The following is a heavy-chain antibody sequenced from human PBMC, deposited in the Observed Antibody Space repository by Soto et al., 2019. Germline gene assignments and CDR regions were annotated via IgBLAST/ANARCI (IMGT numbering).Heavy chain of an antibody. CDR3: ATYGIVGAAYYYYYGMDV. CDR1: GGTFSSYA. V-gene: IGHV1-69*06. D-gene: IGHD1-26*01. J-gene: IGHJ6*02. CDR2: IIPIFGTA. Sequence: SVKVSCKASGGTFSSYAISWVRQAPGQGLEWMGGIIPIFGTANYAQKFQGRVTITADKSTSTAYMELSSLRSEDTAVYYCATYGIVGAAYYYYYGMDVWGQGTTVTVSS.